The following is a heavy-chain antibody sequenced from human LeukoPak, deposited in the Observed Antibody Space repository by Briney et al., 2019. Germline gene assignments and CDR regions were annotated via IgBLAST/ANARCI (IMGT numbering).Heavy chain of an antibody. Sequence: SETLSLTCAVYGGSFSGYYWSWIRQPPGKGLEWIGEINHSGSTNYNPSLKSRVTISVDTSKNQFSLKLSSVTAADTAVYYCARHASNWFRRDSWYFDLWGRGTLVSVSS. CDR3: ARHASNWFRRDSWYFDL. V-gene: IGHV4-34*01. D-gene: IGHD6-13*01. J-gene: IGHJ2*01. CDR2: INHSGST. CDR1: GGSFSGYY.